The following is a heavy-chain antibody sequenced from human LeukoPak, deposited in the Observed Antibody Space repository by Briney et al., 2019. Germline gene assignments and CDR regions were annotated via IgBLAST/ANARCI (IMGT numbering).Heavy chain of an antibody. CDR1: GGSISSYY. D-gene: IGHD2-2*01. CDR2: IYTSGST. V-gene: IGHV4-4*07. CDR3: ARDIMVPAERHRWSDP. J-gene: IGHJ5*02. Sequence: SETLSLTCTVSGGSISSYYWSWIRQPAGKGLEWIGRIYTSGSTNYNPSLKSRVTMSVDTSKNQFSLKLSSVTAADTAVYYCARDIMVPAERHRWSDPWGQGTLVTVSS.